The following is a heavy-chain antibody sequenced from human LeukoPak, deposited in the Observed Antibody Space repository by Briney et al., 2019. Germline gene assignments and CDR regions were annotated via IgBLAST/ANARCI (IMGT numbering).Heavy chain of an antibody. Sequence: ASVKVSCKASGGTFSSYAISWVRQAPGQGLEWMGGIIPIFGTANYAQKFQGRVTITTDESTSTAYMELSSLRSEDTAVYYCARGYIGSYYGFWFDPWGQGTLVTVSS. J-gene: IGHJ5*02. CDR2: IIPIFGTA. CDR3: ARGYIGSYYGFWFDP. V-gene: IGHV1-69*05. CDR1: GGTFSSYA. D-gene: IGHD1-26*01.